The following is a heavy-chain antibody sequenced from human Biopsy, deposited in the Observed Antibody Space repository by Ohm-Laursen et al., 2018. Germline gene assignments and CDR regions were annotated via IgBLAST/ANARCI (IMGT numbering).Heavy chain of an antibody. CDR3: ARGSNEYGGLYFPH. V-gene: IGHV4-59*11. D-gene: IGHD4-23*01. CDR2: ISHTGYT. CDR1: GGSFTGHY. Sequence: SETLSLTCSVSGGSFTGHYWTWIWQPPGKGLEWIGHISHTGYTSYKSSLKSRVTISLHTSRKHFSLRVTSFAAADTAVYYCARGSNEYGGLYFPHWGQGTLVTVSS. J-gene: IGHJ1*01.